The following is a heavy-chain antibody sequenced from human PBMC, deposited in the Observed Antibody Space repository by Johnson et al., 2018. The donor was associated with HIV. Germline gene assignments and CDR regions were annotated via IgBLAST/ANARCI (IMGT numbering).Heavy chain of an antibody. CDR2: ISGSGGNT. CDR3: AKDRAVNFWSGGGAFDV. V-gene: IGHV3-23*01. CDR1: GFTFSSYD. Sequence: EVQLLESGGGLVQPGGSLRLSCVASGFTFSSYDMNWVRQAPWKGLEWVSGISGSGGNTYYADSVKGRFTISRDNSNNKLYLQMKSLRAEDTAVYYCAKDRAVNFWSGGGAFDVWGQGTVVTVSS. J-gene: IGHJ3*01. D-gene: IGHD3-3*01.